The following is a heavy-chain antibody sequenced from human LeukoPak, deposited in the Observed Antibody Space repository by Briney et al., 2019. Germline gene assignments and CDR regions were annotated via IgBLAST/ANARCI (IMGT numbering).Heavy chain of an antibody. V-gene: IGHV4-34*09. CDR2: IRYRTDT. Sequence: SETLSLTCAVYGGSFSGYYWSWIRQLPGKGLEWIGYIRYRTDTYYTPSLRSRVTMSIDTSKNDFSLTLTSVTAADTAIYYCATFLGAPGDWSSYWYFDFWGRGALVTVSS. CDR3: ATFLGAPGDWSSYWYFDF. CDR1: GGSFSGYY. J-gene: IGHJ2*01. D-gene: IGHD3-3*02.